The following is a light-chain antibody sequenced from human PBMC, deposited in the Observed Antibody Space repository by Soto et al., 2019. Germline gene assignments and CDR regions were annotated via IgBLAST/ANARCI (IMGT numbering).Light chain of an antibody. CDR2: GAS. CDR1: QSISSNY. J-gene: IGKJ1*01. CDR3: QRYSSSPTWT. V-gene: IGKV3-20*01. Sequence: EIVLTQSPGTLSLSPGERATLSCRASQSISSNYLAWYQQKPGQAPRLLIYGASSRATGITDRFSGSGSGTDFTLTISRLEPEDFAVYYCQRYSSSPTWTFGQGTKVEVK.